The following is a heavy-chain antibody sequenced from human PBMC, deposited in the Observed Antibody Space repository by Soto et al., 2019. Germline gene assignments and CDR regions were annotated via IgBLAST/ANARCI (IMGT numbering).Heavy chain of an antibody. V-gene: IGHV3-23*01. Sequence: EVQLLESGGGLVQPGGSLRLSCAASGFTFSSYAMSWVRQAPGKGLEWVSSISGNGGSTNYADSVKGRFTISRDNSKNTLYLQRNSLRAEDTAIYCCAKDRGGYCTSTTCYGGGSFDYWGQGTLVTVSS. J-gene: IGHJ4*02. CDR2: ISGNGGST. CDR1: GFTFSSYA. D-gene: IGHD2-2*01. CDR3: AKDRGGYCTSTTCYGGGSFDY.